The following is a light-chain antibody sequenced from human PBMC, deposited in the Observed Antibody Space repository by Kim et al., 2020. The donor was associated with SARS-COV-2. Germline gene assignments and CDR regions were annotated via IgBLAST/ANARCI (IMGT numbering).Light chain of an antibody. J-gene: IGKJ2*01. CDR2: DAS. CDR1: QSVSSY. Sequence: SPGERATLSCRASQSVSSYLAWYQQKPGQAPRLLIYDASNRATGIPARFSGSGSGTDFTLTISSLEPEDFAVYYCQQRSNWPPRGTFGQGTKLEI. CDR3: QQRSNWPPRGT. V-gene: IGKV3-11*01.